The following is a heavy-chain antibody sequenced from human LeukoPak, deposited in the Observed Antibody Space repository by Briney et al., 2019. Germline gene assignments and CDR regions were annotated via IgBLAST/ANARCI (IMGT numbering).Heavy chain of an antibody. CDR3: ARDGANYYDSSGYYL. V-gene: IGHV4-59*01. J-gene: IGHJ4*02. CDR1: GGSISSYY. Sequence: SETLSLTCTVSGGSISSYYWSWIRQPPGKGLEWIGYIYYSGSTNYNSSLKSRVTISVDTSKNQFSLKLSSVTAADTAVYYCARDGANYYDSSGYYLWGQGTLVTVSS. CDR2: IYYSGST. D-gene: IGHD3-22*01.